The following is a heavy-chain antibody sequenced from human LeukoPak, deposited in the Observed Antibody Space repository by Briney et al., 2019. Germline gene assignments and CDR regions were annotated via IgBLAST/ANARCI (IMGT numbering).Heavy chain of an antibody. CDR2: FSPYNGHT. Sequence: ASVKVSCKASGYTFNMYGISWVRQAPGQGLEWMGWFSPYNGHTNLAQKFQGRVTITADKSTSTAYMELSSLRSEDTAVYYCARNVGYSYDYYYGMDVWGQGTTVTVSS. D-gene: IGHD5-18*01. V-gene: IGHV1-18*01. J-gene: IGHJ6*02. CDR3: ARNVGYSYDYYYGMDV. CDR1: GYTFNMYG.